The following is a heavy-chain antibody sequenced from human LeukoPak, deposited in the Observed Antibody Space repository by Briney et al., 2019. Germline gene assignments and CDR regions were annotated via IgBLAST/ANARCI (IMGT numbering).Heavy chain of an antibody. CDR3: ARLGGSGSYYNGLDY. CDR1: GFTFSSYS. J-gene: IGHJ4*02. Sequence: GGSLRLSCAASGFTFSSYSMNWVRQAPGKGLEWVSSISSSSSYIYYADSVKGRFTISRDNAKNSLYLQMNSLRAEDTAVYYCARLGGSGSYYNGLDYWGQGTLVTVSS. CDR2: ISSSSSYI. V-gene: IGHV3-21*01. D-gene: IGHD3-10*01.